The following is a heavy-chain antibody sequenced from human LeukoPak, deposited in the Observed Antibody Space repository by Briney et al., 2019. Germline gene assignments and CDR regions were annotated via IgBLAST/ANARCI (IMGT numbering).Heavy chain of an antibody. V-gene: IGHV4-39*01. CDR3: ARAGYSSSWYDY. CDR2: IYYSGST. D-gene: IGHD6-13*01. Sequence: SETLSLTCTVSGGSISSSSYYWGWIRQPPGKGLEWIGSIYYSGSTYYNPSLKSRVTISVDTSKNQFSLKLSSVTAADTAVYYCARAGYSSSWYDYWGQGTLVTVSS. CDR1: GGSISSSSYY. J-gene: IGHJ4*02.